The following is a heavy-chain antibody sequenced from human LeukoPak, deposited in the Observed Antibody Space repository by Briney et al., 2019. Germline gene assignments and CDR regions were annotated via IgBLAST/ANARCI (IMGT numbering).Heavy chain of an antibody. Sequence: GGSLRLSCAASGFTFSSYSMNWVRQAPGKGLEWVSFISSSRVYIYYADSVKGRFTISRDNSKNTLYLQMNSLRAEDTAVYYCARVGVLELRGFDYWGQGTLVTVSS. CDR1: GFTFSSYS. V-gene: IGHV3-21*04. J-gene: IGHJ4*02. CDR2: ISSSRVYI. D-gene: IGHD1-7*01. CDR3: ARVGVLELRGFDY.